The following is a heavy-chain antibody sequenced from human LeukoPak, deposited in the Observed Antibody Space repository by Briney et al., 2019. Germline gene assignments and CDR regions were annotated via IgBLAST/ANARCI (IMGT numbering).Heavy chain of an antibody. D-gene: IGHD4-17*01. CDR2: IQYDGSNK. CDR3: AKDGDYGDYRFEY. J-gene: IGHJ4*02. CDR1: GFTLSGYA. V-gene: IGHV3-30*02. Sequence: GGSLRLSCAASGFTLSGYAMHWVRQAPGKGLEWVAFIQYDGSNKYGDSMKGRFTISRDNSKNTLYLQMSSLRSEDTAVYYCAKDGDYGDYRFEYWGQGTLVTVSS.